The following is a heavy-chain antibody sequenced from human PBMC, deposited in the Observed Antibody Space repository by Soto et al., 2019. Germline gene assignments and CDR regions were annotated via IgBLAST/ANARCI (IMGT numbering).Heavy chain of an antibody. V-gene: IGHV3-30-3*02. CDR1: GFTFSNYD. D-gene: IGHD3-3*01. CDR3: AKKITIFGVVPKRAMDV. Sequence: PGGSLRLSCAASGFTFSNYDMYWVRQAPGKGLECVAVISYDGSYRYYPDSVRGRFTISRDNSRNTLYLQVNSLRPEDTAVYYYAKKITIFGVVPKRAMDVWGQGTTVTVSS. J-gene: IGHJ6*02. CDR2: ISYDGSYR.